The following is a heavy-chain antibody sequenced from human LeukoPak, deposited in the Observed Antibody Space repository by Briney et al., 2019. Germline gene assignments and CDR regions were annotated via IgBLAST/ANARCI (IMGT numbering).Heavy chain of an antibody. D-gene: IGHD5-24*01. CDR1: GGSISSYY. J-gene: IGHJ3*02. V-gene: IGHV4-59*01. CDR2: SYYSGST. CDR3: ARDKDGDGYNTNRGAFDI. Sequence: SETLSLACTVSGGSISSYYWSWIRQPPGKGLEWFGYSYYSGSTNYNPSLKSRVTISVDTSKNQFSLKLSSVTAADTAVYYCARDKDGDGYNTNRGAFDIWGQGTMVTVSS.